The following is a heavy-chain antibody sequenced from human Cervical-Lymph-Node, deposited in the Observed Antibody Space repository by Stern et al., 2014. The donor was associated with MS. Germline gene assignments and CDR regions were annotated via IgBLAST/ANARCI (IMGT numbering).Heavy chain of an antibody. CDR1: GGSISSSSYY. Sequence: QLQLQESGPGLVKPSETLSLTCTVSGGSISSSSYYWGWIRQPPGKGLEWIGSIYYSGSTYYNPSLKSRVTISVDTSKTQFSLQRTLGPAADTAVYYCARPCTASVVGDAFDIWGQGTMVTVSS. J-gene: IGHJ3*02. CDR2: IYYSGST. V-gene: IGHV4-39*01. CDR3: ARPCTASVVGDAFDI. D-gene: IGHD3-22*01.